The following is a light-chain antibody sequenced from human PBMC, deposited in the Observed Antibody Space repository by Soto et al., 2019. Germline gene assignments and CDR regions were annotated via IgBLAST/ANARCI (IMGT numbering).Light chain of an antibody. V-gene: IGLV2-14*01. J-gene: IGLJ1*01. CDR1: GSDIATFNY. CDR3: NSYSSTSFYV. Sequence: QSVLAQPGSMSGSRGQSITISCTGSGSDIATFNYVSWYQQYPGKAPKLLIYQVTSRASGVSHRFSGSKSGNTAALTISGLQPEDEAEYYCNSYSSTSFYVFGTGTQVTVL. CDR2: QVT.